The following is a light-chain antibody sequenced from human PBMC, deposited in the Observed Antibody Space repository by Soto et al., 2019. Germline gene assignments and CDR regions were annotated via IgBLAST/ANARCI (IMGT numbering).Light chain of an antibody. CDR1: QSVSSN. CDR3: PQYNKWPTRYT. CDR2: GAS. V-gene: IGKV3-15*01. J-gene: IGKJ2*01. Sequence: IVMTQSPATLSVSPGERATLSCRASQSVSSNLAWYQQKPGQAPRLLIYGASTRAAGIPARFSGSGSGTEFTLTISSLQPAGYAAYSCPQYNKWPTRYTFGQGTKVDI.